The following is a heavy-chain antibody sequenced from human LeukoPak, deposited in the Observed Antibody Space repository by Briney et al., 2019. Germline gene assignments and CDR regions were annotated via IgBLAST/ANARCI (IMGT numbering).Heavy chain of an antibody. CDR2: IKSKTDGGTT. J-gene: IGHJ4*02. D-gene: IGHD6-19*01. CDR3: TTDLRLAVAGSVPGGY. CDR1: GFTFSNAY. Sequence: GGSLRLSCAASGFTFSNAYMSWVRQAPGKGLEWVGRIKSKTDGGTTDYAAPVKGRFTISRDDSKNTLYLEMNSLKTEDAAVYYCTTDLRLAVAGSVPGGYWGQGTLVTVSS. V-gene: IGHV3-15*01.